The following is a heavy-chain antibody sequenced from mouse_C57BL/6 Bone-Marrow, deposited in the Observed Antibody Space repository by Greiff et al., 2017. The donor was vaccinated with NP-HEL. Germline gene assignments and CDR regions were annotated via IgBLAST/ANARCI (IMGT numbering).Heavy chain of an antibody. CDR1: GFSFNTYA. J-gene: IGHJ1*03. V-gene: IGHV10-1*01. CDR3: VRALPGRGVDFDV. D-gene: IGHD1-1*02. Sequence: EVKLVESGGGLVQPKGSLKLSCAASGFSFNTYAMNWVRQAPGKGLEWVARIRSKSNNYATYYADSVKDRFTISRDDSESMLYLQMNNLKTEDTAMYYCVRALPGRGVDFDVWGTGTTVTVSS. CDR2: IRSKSNNYAT.